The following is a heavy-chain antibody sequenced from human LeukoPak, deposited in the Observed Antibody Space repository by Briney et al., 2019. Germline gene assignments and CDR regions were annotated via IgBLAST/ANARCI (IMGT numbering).Heavy chain of an antibody. CDR3: ARGGRGNFDY. CDR2: INAYNGNT. V-gene: IGHV1-18*01. CDR1: GYTFTDYY. J-gene: IGHJ4*02. D-gene: IGHD3-10*01. Sequence: ASVKVSCKASGYTFTDYYIQWVRQAPGQGLEWMGRINAYNGNTNYEQKLQGRVIMTTDTSTSTVYMELRSLRSNDTAVYYCARGGRGNFDYWGQGTLVTVSS.